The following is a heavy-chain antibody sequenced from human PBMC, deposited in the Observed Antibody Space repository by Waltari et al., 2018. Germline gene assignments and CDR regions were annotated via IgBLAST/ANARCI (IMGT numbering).Heavy chain of an antibody. CDR1: GGTFISFV. CDR2: IIPGCRTT. V-gene: IGHV1-69*12. J-gene: IGHJ4*02. Sequence: QVQLVQSGPEVKKPGSSVKVSCKASGGTFISFVFSWVRQAPGHRLGWMGGIIPGCRTTHYAHGFQGKVTITADESTSTVYMEMNSLRSEDTAIYYCARDHYYGSGSSSYWGPGTLVTVSS. D-gene: IGHD3-10*01. CDR3: ARDHYYGSGSSSY.